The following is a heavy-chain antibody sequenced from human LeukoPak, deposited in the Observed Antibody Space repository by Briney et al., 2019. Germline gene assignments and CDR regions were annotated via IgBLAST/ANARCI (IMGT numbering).Heavy chain of an antibody. D-gene: IGHD6-19*01. V-gene: IGHV4-61*02. CDR3: ARRRRYSSGWYES. Sequence: SETLSLTCTVSGGSISSGSYYWSWIRQPAGKGLEWIGRIYTSGSTNYNPSLKSRVTISVDTSKNQFSLKLSSVTAADTAVYYRARRRRYSSGWYESWGQGTLVTVSS. CDR1: GGSISSGSYY. J-gene: IGHJ5*01. CDR2: IYTSGST.